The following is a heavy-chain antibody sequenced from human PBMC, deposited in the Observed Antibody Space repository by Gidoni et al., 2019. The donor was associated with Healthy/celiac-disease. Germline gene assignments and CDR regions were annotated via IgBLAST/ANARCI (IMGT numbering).Heavy chain of an antibody. J-gene: IGHJ4*02. Sequence: EVQLLESGGGLVQPGGFLRLSCAPSGFTFSRHAMSWVRQAPGKGLEWVSAISGSGGSTYYADSVKGRFTISRDNSKNTLYLQMNSLRAEDTAVYYCAKDHPQGVAVAGNFDYWGQGTLVTVSS. D-gene: IGHD6-19*01. CDR2: ISGSGGST. CDR1: GFTFSRHA. CDR3: AKDHPQGVAVAGNFDY. V-gene: IGHV3-23*01.